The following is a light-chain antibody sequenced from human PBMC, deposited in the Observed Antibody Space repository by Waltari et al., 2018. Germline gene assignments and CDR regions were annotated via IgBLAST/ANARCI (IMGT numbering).Light chain of an antibody. CDR2: NTN. CDR1: SGLVTTSNY. V-gene: IGLV8-61*01. Sequence: TVVTQESSLSVSTGGTVTLTCGLSSGLVTTSNYPSWYQQTPGHAPRTLIYNTNTPLSGVPDRFSGSILGNKAALTITGAEADDESDYYCLVYMGSGIWVFGGGTRLTVL. CDR3: LVYMGSGIWV. J-gene: IGLJ2*01.